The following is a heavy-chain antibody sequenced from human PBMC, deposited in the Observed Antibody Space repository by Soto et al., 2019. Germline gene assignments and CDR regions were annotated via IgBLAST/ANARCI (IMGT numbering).Heavy chain of an antibody. J-gene: IGHJ4*02. CDR2: IYYSGST. V-gene: IGHV4-31*03. D-gene: IGHD2-2*02. CDR3: ARQLGYCSSTSCYTTTFDY. CDR1: GGSISSGGYY. Sequence: SETLSLTYTVSGGSISSGGYYWSWIRQHPGKGLEWIGYIYYSGSTYYNPSLKSRVTISVDTSKNQFSLKLSSVTAADTAVYYCARQLGYCSSTSCYTTTFDYWGQGTLVTVSS.